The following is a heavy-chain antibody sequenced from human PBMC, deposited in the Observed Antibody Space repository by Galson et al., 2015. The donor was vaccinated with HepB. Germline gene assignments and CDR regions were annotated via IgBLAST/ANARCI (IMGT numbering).Heavy chain of an antibody. J-gene: IGHJ3*02. CDR3: ARSTYYYGSGSHAPAFDI. V-gene: IGHV3-13*01. CDR1: GFTFSSYD. Sequence: SLRLSCAASGFTFSSYDMHWVRQATGKGLEWVSAIGTAGDTYYPGSVKGRFTISRENAKNSLYLQMNSLRAGDTAVYYCARSTYYYGSGSHAPAFDIWGQGTMVTVSS. D-gene: IGHD3-10*01. CDR2: IGTAGDT.